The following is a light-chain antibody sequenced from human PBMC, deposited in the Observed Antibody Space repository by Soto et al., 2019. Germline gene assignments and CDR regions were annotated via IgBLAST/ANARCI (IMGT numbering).Light chain of an antibody. CDR2: EVN. V-gene: IGLV2-14*01. J-gene: IGLJ2*01. Sequence: QSVLTQPASVSGSPGQSVTISCTGPRSDIGDSNFISWYQHYPGKAPRLMIYEVNNRPSGVSRRFSGSKSGNTASLTISGLLGDDEADYFCASFRSGSILVFGSGTKLTVL. CDR3: ASFRSGSILV. CDR1: RSDIGDSNF.